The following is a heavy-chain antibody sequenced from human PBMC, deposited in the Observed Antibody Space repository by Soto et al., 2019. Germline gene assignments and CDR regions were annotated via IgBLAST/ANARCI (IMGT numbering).Heavy chain of an antibody. CDR1: GYTFTSYG. CDR3: ARAAVPDYDFWSGPPGGYYYYGMDV. J-gene: IGHJ6*02. D-gene: IGHD3-3*01. V-gene: IGHV1-18*04. CDR2: ISAYNGNT. Sequence: ASVKVSCKASGYTFTSYGISWVRQAPGQGLEWMGWISAYNGNTNYAQKLQGRVTMTTDTSTSTAYMERRSLRSDDTAVYYCARAAVPDYDFWSGPPGGYYYYGMDVWGQGTTVTVSS.